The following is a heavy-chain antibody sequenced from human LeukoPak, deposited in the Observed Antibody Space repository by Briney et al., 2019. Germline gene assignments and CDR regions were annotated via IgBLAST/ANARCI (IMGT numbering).Heavy chain of an antibody. V-gene: IGHV3-48*03. D-gene: IGHD3-9*01. CDR1: GSTFSSYE. CDR3: ARVVLRYFLH. CDR2: ISNSGTTV. J-gene: IGHJ4*02. Sequence: PGGSLRLSCAASGSTFSSYEMNWVRQAPGKGLEWVSYISNSGTTVYYAGSVKGRFTISRDNAKNSLYLQMNSLRAEDTAVYYCARVVLRYFLHWGQGTLVTVSS.